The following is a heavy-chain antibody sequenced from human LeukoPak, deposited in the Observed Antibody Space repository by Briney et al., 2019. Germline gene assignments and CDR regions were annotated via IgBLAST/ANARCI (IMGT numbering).Heavy chain of an antibody. CDR1: GYTFTSYY. CDR3: ARSGYSYVSIDY. J-gene: IGHJ4*02. V-gene: IGHV1-2*06. CDR2: INPNSGGT. Sequence: ASVKVSCKASGYTFTSYYMHWVRQAPGQGLEWMGRINPNSGGTNYAQKFQGRVTMTRDTSISTAYMELSRLRSDDTAVYYCARSGYSYVSIDYWGQGTLVTVSS. D-gene: IGHD5-18*01.